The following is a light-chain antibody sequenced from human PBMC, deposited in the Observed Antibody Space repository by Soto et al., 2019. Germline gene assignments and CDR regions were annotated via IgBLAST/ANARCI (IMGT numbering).Light chain of an antibody. J-gene: IGLJ2*01. V-gene: IGLV2-14*03. CDR1: SSDVGGYNY. CDR3: TPYTSSSTRGV. CDR2: DVS. Sequence: QSVLTQPASVSGSPGQSITISCTGTSSDVGGYNYVSWYQQHPGKAPKLMIYDVSSRPSGVSNRFSGSKSGNTASLTISGLQAEDEADYYCTPYTSSSTRGVFGGGTKLTVL.